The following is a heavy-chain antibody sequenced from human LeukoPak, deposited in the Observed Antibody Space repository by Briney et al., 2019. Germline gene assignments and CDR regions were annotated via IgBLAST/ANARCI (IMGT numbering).Heavy chain of an antibody. CDR2: IKQDGSEK. CDR1: GFTFSSYW. V-gene: IGHV3-7*01. CDR3: ASLLLVPAAPKKDAFDI. Sequence: GGSLRLSCAASGFTFSSYWMSWVRQAPGKGLEWVANIKQDGSEKYYVDSVKGRFTISRDNAKNSLYLQMNSLRAEDTAVYYCASLLLVPAAPKKDAFDIWGQGTMVTVSS. J-gene: IGHJ3*02. D-gene: IGHD2-2*01.